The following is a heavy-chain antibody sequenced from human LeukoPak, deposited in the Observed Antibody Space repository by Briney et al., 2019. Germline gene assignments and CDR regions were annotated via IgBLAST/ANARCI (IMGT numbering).Heavy chain of an antibody. Sequence: PGGSLRLSCAASGFTFSSYAMSWVRQAPGKGLEWVSAISGSGGSTNYADSVKGRFTISRDNSKNTLYLQMNSLRAEDTAVYYCAKDRTVTTPLKWFDPWGQGTLVTVSS. CDR3: AKDRTVTTPLKWFDP. V-gene: IGHV3-23*01. D-gene: IGHD4-17*01. J-gene: IGHJ5*02. CDR2: ISGSGGST. CDR1: GFTFSSYA.